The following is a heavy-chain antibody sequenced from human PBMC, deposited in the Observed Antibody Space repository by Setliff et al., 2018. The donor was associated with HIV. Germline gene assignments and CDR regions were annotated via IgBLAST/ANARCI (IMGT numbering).Heavy chain of an antibody. D-gene: IGHD3-9*01. J-gene: IGHJ4*02. CDR3: ARTILGGNLLDY. V-gene: IGHV1-3*01. CDR1: GYTFTNFA. CDR2: IDAASGNT. Sequence: ASVKVSCKASGYTFTNFAIHWVRQAPGQRLEWMAWIDAASGNTKYSQMFQGRVTVTRDTSATTAYMELSSLRFEDTAVYYCARTILGGNLLDYWGQGTLVTVSS.